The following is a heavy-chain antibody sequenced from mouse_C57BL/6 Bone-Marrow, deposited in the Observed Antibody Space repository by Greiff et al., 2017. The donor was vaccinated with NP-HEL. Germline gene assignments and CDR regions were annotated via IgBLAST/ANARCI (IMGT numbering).Heavy chain of an antibody. CDR3: ARPPYGNYGRFAY. CDR1: GFTFSSYG. J-gene: IGHJ3*01. D-gene: IGHD2-10*02. V-gene: IGHV5-6*01. Sequence: VQLQQSGGDLVKPGGSLKLSCAASGFTFSSYGMSWVRQTPDKRLEWVATISSGGSYTYYPDSVKGRFTISRDNAKNTLYLQMSSLKSEDTAMYYCARPPYGNYGRFAYWGQGTLVTVSA. CDR2: ISSGGSYT.